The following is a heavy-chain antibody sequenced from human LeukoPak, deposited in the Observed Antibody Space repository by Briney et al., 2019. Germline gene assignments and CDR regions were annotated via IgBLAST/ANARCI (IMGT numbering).Heavy chain of an antibody. D-gene: IGHD1-26*01. J-gene: IGHJ4*02. CDR1: GYTFTSYY. CDR2: ISAYNGNT. CDR3: ARGGSHDY. V-gene: IGHV1-18*04. Sequence: ASVKVSCKASGYTFTSYYMHWVRQAPGQGLEWMGWISAYNGNTNYAQRLQGRATMTTDTSTSTAYMELRSLISDDTAVYYCARGGSHDYWGQGTLVTVSS.